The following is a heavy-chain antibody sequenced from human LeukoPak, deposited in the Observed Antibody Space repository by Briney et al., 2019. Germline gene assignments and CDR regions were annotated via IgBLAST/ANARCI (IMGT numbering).Heavy chain of an antibody. CDR2: ISSSGGTI. Sequence: PGGSLRLSCAASGFTFSDYYMSWIRQAPGKGLEWVSYISSSGGTIYYADSVKGRFTISRDNAKNSLYLQMNSLRAEDTAVYYCASIAVAGSVDYWGQGTLVTVSS. CDR1: GFTFSDYY. CDR3: ASIAVAGSVDY. D-gene: IGHD6-19*01. V-gene: IGHV3-11*01. J-gene: IGHJ4*02.